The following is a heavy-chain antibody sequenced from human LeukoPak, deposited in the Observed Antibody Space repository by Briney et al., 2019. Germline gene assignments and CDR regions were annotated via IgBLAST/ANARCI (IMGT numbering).Heavy chain of an antibody. J-gene: IGHJ4*02. V-gene: IGHV3-21*01. CDR3: ARDPSGWYGSDY. D-gene: IGHD6-19*01. CDR1: GFTFSSYS. Sequence: PGGSLRLSCAASGFTFSSYSMNWVRQAPGKGLEWVSSISSSSSYIYYADSVKGRFTISRDNAKNSLYLQMNSLRAEDTAVYYCARDPSGWYGSDYWGQGTLVTVSS. CDR2: ISSSSSYI.